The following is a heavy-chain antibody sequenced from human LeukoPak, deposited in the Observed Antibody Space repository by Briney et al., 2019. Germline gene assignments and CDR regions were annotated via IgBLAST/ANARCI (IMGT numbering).Heavy chain of an antibody. V-gene: IGHV3-53*01. J-gene: IGHJ5*02. Sequence: GGSLRLSCLASGFTFKNSALTWVRQAPGKGLEWVSVIYSGGTTYYADSVKGRFTISRDNSKNTLYLQMNSLRAEDTAVYYCARGLAGSSYRFDAWGQGTLVTVSS. CDR1: GFTFKNSA. CDR2: IYSGGTT. CDR3: ARGLAGSSYRFDA. D-gene: IGHD6-6*01.